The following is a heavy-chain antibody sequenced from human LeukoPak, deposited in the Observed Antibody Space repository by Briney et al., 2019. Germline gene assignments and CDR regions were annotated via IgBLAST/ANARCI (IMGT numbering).Heavy chain of an antibody. CDR1: GYTFTSYG. Sequence: ASVKVSCKASGYTFTSYGISWVRQAPGQGLEWMGWISAYNGNTNYAQKLQGRVTMPTDTSTSKAYMELRSLRSDDTAVYYCARGHTVLLWFGELLTLDYWGQGTLVTVSS. V-gene: IGHV1-18*01. D-gene: IGHD3-10*01. CDR3: ARGHTVLLWFGELLTLDY. J-gene: IGHJ4*02. CDR2: ISAYNGNT.